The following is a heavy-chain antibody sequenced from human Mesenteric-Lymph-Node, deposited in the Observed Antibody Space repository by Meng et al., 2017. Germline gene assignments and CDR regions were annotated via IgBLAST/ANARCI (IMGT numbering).Heavy chain of an antibody. CDR2: IKPDGTEK. V-gene: IGHV3-7*01. CDR3: ATRVPSSDWFGVFDY. Sequence: GESLKISCAGSGLTFSQHWMGWVRQAPGKGLEWVAKIKPDGTEKDYVDSVKGRFTISRDNAKNSEYLQMNSLRVEDTGAYYCATRVPSSDWFGVFDYWGQGTLVTVSS. J-gene: IGHJ4*02. D-gene: IGHD6-19*01. CDR1: GLTFSQHW.